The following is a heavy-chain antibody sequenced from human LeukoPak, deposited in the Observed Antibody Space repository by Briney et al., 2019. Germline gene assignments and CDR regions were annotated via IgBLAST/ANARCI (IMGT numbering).Heavy chain of an antibody. J-gene: IGHJ4*02. Sequence: GGSLRLSCAASGFTFSSYAMHWVRQAPGKGLEWVAVISYDGSNKYYADSVKGRFTISRDNSKNTLYLQMNSLRAEDTAVYYCATGGIFGVVIQGFIGYWGQGTLVTVSS. CDR2: ISYDGSNK. CDR1: GFTFSSYA. CDR3: ATGGIFGVVIQGFIGY. V-gene: IGHV3-30*01. D-gene: IGHD3-3*01.